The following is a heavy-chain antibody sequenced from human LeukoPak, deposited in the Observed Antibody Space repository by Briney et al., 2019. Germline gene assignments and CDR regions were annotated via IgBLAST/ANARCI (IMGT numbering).Heavy chain of an antibody. Sequence: GASVKVSCKASGYTFTGYYMHWVRQAPGQGLEWMGGITPMFDTPNYAQKFRGRVTITADEATSTAYMEMSRLRSEDTAVYYCARDGRFRPSECDSESYYSWFDPWGQGTLVTVSS. D-gene: IGHD3-10*01. J-gene: IGHJ5*02. CDR3: ARDGRFRPSECDSESYYSWFDP. CDR1: GYTFTGYY. CDR2: ITPMFDTP. V-gene: IGHV1-69*13.